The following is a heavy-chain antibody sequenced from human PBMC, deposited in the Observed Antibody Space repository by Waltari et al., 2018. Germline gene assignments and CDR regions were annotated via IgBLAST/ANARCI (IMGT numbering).Heavy chain of an antibody. D-gene: IGHD2-15*01. Sequence: EVQLVESGGGLEQPGGSLRLSCAASGFIFRTYTINCVSQALGKGLEWVSYISSSSSAIYYADSVKGRFTISRDNAKNSLYLQMNSLRAEDTAVYYCTRSLTSGRGAFDIWGQGTKVTVSS. V-gene: IGHV3-48*04. CDR1: GFIFRTYT. CDR3: TRSLTSGRGAFDI. J-gene: IGHJ3*02. CDR2: ISSSSSAI.